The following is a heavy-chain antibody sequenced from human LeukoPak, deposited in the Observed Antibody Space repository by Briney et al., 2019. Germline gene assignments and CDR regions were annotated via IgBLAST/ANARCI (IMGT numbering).Heavy chain of an antibody. CDR1: GGSISSSNW. CDR2: IYHSGST. J-gene: IGHJ3*02. CDR3: ARAGRGQGAFDI. D-gene: IGHD2-15*01. Sequence: PSETLSLTCTVSGGSISSSNWWSWVRQPPGKGLEWIGEIYHSGSTNYNPSLKSRVTISVDKSKNQFSLKLSSVTAADTAVYYCARAGRGQGAFDIWGQGTMVTVSS. V-gene: IGHV4-4*02.